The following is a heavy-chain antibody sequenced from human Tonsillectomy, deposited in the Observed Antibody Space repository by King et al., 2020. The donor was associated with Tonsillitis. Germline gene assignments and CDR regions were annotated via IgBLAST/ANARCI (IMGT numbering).Heavy chain of an antibody. D-gene: IGHD2-21*02. CDR2: ISQSGST. Sequence: VQLQQWGAGLLKPSETLSLTCAVYGGSFSGYYWSWIRQPPGKGLEWIGEISQSGSTNYNPSLKSRVTISVDTSKNQFSLKLSSVTAADTAVYYCAGRDLVVTAPDYWGQGTLVTVSS. J-gene: IGHJ4*02. V-gene: IGHV4-34*01. CDR1: GGSFSGYY. CDR3: AGRDLVVTAPDY.